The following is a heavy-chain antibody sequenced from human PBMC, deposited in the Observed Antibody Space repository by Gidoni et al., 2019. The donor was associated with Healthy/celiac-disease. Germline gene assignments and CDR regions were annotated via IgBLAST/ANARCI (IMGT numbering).Heavy chain of an antibody. CDR3: ARVALGIGSGWFNTGWFDP. D-gene: IGHD6-19*01. J-gene: IGHJ5*02. Sequence: QVQLQESGPGLVKPSETLSLTCTVSGGSLSSYYWSWIRQPPGKGLEWIGYIYYSGSTNYNPSLKSRVTISVDTSKNQFSLKLSSVTAADTAVYYCARVALGIGSGWFNTGWFDPWGQGTLVTVSS. CDR1: GGSLSSYY. CDR2: IYYSGST. V-gene: IGHV4-59*01.